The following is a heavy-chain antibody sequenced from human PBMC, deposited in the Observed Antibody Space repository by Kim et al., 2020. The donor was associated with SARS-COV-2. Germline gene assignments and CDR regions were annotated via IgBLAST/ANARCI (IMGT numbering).Heavy chain of an antibody. V-gene: IGHV4-4*07. CDR3: ARASGILAHFDY. J-gene: IGHJ4*02. Sequence: NYNPSLKSRVTMSVDTSKNQFSLKLSSVTAADTAVYYCARASGILAHFDYWGQGTLVTVSS. D-gene: IGHD1-20*01.